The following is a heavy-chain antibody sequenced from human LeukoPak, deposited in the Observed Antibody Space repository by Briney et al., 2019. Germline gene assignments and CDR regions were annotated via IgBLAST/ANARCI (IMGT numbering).Heavy chain of an antibody. V-gene: IGHV3-23*01. CDR2: ISGGGGST. CDR1: GFSFGTYW. D-gene: IGHD3-9*01. CDR3: AKFFDILTGYFDS. J-gene: IGHJ4*02. Sequence: GGSLRLSCAASGFSFGTYWMTWVRQAPGKGLEWVSAISGGGGSTHYADSVKGRFTISRDNSKNTLYLQMNSLRADDTAVYYCAKFFDILTGYFDSWGQGTLVTVSS.